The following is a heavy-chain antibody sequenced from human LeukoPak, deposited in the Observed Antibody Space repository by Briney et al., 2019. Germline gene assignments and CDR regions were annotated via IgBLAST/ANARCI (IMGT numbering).Heavy chain of an antibody. V-gene: IGHV3-33*01. Sequence: PGGSLRLSCAAPGVTFSTYGMQWVRQAPGKGLERGAAIWYDGSEKYYADSVKGRFTISRDNSKNTLYVQMNSLRAEDTAVYYCARDVSSGYLGFDYWGQGTLVTVPS. CDR3: ARDVSSGYLGFDY. J-gene: IGHJ4*02. CDR2: IWYDGSEK. D-gene: IGHD3-22*01. CDR1: GVTFSTYG.